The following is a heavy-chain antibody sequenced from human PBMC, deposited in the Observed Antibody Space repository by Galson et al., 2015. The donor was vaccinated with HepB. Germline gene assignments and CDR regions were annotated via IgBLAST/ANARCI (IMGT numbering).Heavy chain of an antibody. CDR2: INPSGGST. D-gene: IGHD3-22*01. Sequence: SVKVSCKASGYTFTSYYMHWVRQAPGQGLEWMGIINPSGGSTSYAQKFQGRVTMTRDTSTSTVYMELSSLRSEDTAVYYCARDANSGYYYVGVGYWGQGTLVTVSS. J-gene: IGHJ4*02. CDR1: GYTFTSYY. CDR3: ARDANSGYYYVGVGY. V-gene: IGHV1-46*01.